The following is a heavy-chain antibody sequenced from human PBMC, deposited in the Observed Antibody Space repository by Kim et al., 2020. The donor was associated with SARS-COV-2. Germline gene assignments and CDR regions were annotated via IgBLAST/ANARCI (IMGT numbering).Heavy chain of an antibody. CDR3: ARHTPSGWWLPIPLFDY. Sequence: LESRVTISVDTSKRQFALKLSAVTAADTAVYYCARHTPSGWWLPIPLFDYWGQGTLVTVSS. J-gene: IGHJ4*02. D-gene: IGHD2-15*01. V-gene: IGHV4-39*01.